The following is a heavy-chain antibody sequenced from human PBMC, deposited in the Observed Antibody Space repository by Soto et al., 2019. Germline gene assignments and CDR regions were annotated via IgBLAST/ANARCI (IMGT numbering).Heavy chain of an antibody. D-gene: IGHD6-19*01. Sequence: SETLSLTCAVYGGSFSGYYWSWIRQPPGKGLEWIGEINHSGGTNYNPSLKSRVTISVDTSKNQFSLKLSSVTAADTAVYYCARGQWLVRYSYFQHWGQGTLVTISS. CDR1: GGSFSGYY. V-gene: IGHV4-34*01. CDR2: INHSGGT. CDR3: ARGQWLVRYSYFQH. J-gene: IGHJ1*01.